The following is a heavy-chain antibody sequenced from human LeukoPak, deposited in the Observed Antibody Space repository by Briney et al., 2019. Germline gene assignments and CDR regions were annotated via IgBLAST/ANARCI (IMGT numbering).Heavy chain of an antibody. CDR1: GYTFTNFY. J-gene: IGHJ4*02. CDR2: INPSGGTT. Sequence: ASVTVSCLASGYTFTNFYMHWVRQAPGQGLEWMGIINPSGGTTTYAQKFQGRVTMTRDTSTNTVYMDLSSLRSEDTAVYYCARDVSAGSQFFDYWGQGTLVTVSS. CDR3: ARDVSAGSQFFDY. D-gene: IGHD6-19*01. V-gene: IGHV1-46*01.